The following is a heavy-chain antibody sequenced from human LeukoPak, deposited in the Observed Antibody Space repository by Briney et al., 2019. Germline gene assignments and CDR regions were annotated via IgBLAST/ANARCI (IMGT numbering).Heavy chain of an antibody. CDR3: ATSIAAAGPSRDAFDT. V-gene: IGHV1-46*01. CDR2: INPSGGST. Sequence: ASVKVSCKASGYTFTSYYMHWVRQAPGQGLEWMGIINPSGGSTSYAQKFQGRVTMTRDTSTSTVYMELSSLRSEDTAVYYCATSIAAAGPSRDAFDTWGQGTMVTVSS. D-gene: IGHD6-13*01. J-gene: IGHJ3*02. CDR1: GYTFTSYY.